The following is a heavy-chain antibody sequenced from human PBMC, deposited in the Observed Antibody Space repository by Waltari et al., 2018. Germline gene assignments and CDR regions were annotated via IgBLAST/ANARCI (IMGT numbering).Heavy chain of an antibody. Sequence: QVQLQESGPGLVKSSETLSLTCTVSGVSVSGYFWNWIRQAPGKGPEGIGYIRHTGDTKQNPSIKSRVTMSVDTSRNDFSLRLSSVTAADTAVYYCALWESGWRAFRFWGQGTLGTVSS. CDR1: GVSVSGYF. V-gene: IGHV4-59*08. D-gene: IGHD6-19*01. CDR3: ALWESGWRAFRF. CDR2: IRHTGDT. J-gene: IGHJ4*03.